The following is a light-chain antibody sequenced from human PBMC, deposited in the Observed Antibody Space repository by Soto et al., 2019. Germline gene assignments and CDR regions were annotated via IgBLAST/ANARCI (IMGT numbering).Light chain of an antibody. CDR2: GNT. V-gene: IGLV1-40*01. CDR3: QSYDSSLNGWV. Sequence: QSVLTQPPSVSGAPGQRVTIPCTGSSSNIGTGYDVQWYQQIPGTAPKLLIHGNTKRPSGVPDRFSASKSGTSASLAITGLQVEDEADYFCQSYDSSLNGWVFGGGTKLTVL. CDR1: SSNIGTGYD. J-gene: IGLJ3*02.